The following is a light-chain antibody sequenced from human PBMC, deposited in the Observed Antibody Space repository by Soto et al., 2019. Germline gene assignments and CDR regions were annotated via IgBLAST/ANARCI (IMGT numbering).Light chain of an antibody. CDR3: QQYNNWPPSIT. Sequence: EIVMTQAPATPSVSPGERAPLSCRASQTVSSNLAWYQQKPGQAPRLLIYGASTRATGIPARFSGSGSGTEFTLTISSLQSEDFAVYYCQQYNNWPPSITFGQGTRLEIK. CDR2: GAS. J-gene: IGKJ5*01. CDR1: QTVSSN. V-gene: IGKV3-15*01.